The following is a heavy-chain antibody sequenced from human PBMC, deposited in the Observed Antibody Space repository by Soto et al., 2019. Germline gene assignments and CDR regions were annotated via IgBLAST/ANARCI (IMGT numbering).Heavy chain of an antibody. CDR1: GGSFSTSSYY. CDR2: VFYSGST. CDR3: ARSPSATYSGSGSSSFDY. D-gene: IGHD5-12*01. J-gene: IGHJ4*02. V-gene: IGHV4-39*01. Sequence: SETLSLTCTVSGGSFSTSSYYWGWIRQPPGKGLEWIGSVFYSGSTYYNPSLKSRFIMSLDTSKNQFSLKLSSVTATDTAMYYCARSPSATYSGSGSSSFDYWGQGALVTVSS.